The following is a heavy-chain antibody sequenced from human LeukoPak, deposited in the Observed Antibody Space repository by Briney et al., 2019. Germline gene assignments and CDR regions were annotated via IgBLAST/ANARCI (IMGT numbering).Heavy chain of an antibody. Sequence: GASVKVSCKTYGYTFTSHGISWVRQAPGQGLEWMGGIIPIFGTANYAQKFQGRVTITADESTSTAYMELSSLRSEDTAVYYCARVSYCGGDCYSSQYFQHWGQGTLVTVSS. J-gene: IGHJ1*01. D-gene: IGHD2-21*02. V-gene: IGHV1-69*13. CDR1: GYTFTSHG. CDR3: ARVSYCGGDCYSSQYFQH. CDR2: IIPIFGTA.